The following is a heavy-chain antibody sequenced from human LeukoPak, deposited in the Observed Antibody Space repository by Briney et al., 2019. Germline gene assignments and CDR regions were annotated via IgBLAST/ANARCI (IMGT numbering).Heavy chain of an antibody. CDR3: AREGLEMATHR. Sequence: SETLSLTCAVYGGSFSGYYWSWIRQPPGKGLEWIGEINHSGSTYYNPSLKSRVTISVDTSKNQFSLKLSSVTAADTAVYYCAREGLEMATHRWGQGTLVTVSS. D-gene: IGHD5-24*01. V-gene: IGHV4-34*09. CDR1: GGSFSGYY. J-gene: IGHJ4*02. CDR2: INHSGST.